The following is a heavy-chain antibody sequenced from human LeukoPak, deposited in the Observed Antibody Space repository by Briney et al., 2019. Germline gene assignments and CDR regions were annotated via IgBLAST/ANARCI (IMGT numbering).Heavy chain of an antibody. J-gene: IGHJ4*02. Sequence: SETLSLTCAVYGGSFSGYYWSWIRQPPGKGLEWIGEINHSGSTNYNPSLKSRVTISVDTFKNQFSLKLSSVTAADTAVYYCARVMPYKRRFGESLPFDYWGQGTLVTVSS. CDR3: ARVMPYKRRFGESLPFDY. D-gene: IGHD3-10*01. CDR1: GGSFSGYY. CDR2: INHSGST. V-gene: IGHV4-34*01.